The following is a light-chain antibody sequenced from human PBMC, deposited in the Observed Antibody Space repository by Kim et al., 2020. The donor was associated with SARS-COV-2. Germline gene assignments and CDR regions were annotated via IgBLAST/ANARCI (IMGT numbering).Light chain of an antibody. CDR2: GYS. CDR1: CPNVVKKT. V-gene: IGLV1-44*01. CDR3: AAWDDNLNDVA. J-gene: IGLJ3*02. Sequence: RVTISCAGSCPNVVKKTVDWWRQGRGPAPKILIFGYSQRPSRVPDRVSGAKSGTSASLAISGLQSEDEADYYCAAWDDNLNDVAFGGGTQLTVL.